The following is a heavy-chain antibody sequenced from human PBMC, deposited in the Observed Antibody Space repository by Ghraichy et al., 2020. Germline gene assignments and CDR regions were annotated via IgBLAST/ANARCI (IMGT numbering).Heavy chain of an antibody. CDR2: ISSSSGYI. D-gene: IGHD6-19*01. CDR1: GFTFSTCS. CDR3: ARIAVSGTWYFDL. V-gene: IGHV3-21*01. J-gene: IGHJ2*01. Sequence: LSLTCAASGFTFSTCSMVWVRQATGKGLEWVSSISSSSGYIYYADSVKGRFTISRDNAKNSLYLQMNSLRAEDTAVYSCARIAVSGTWYFDLWGRGTLVTVSS.